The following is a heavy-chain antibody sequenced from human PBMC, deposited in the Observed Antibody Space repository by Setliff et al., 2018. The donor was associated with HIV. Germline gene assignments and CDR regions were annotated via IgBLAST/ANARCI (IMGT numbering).Heavy chain of an antibody. D-gene: IGHD1-1*01. CDR2: TSSSGSTT. CDR1: GFTFSSYE. J-gene: IGHJ5*02. Sequence: GGSLRLSCAASGFTFSSYEMNWVRQAPGKGLEWVSYTSSSGSTTYYADSVKGRFTISRDNTKNSLYLQMNSLRAEDTAVYYCARDPLQLEQLGWFDPWGQGALVTVSS. CDR3: ARDPLQLEQLGWFDP. V-gene: IGHV3-48*03.